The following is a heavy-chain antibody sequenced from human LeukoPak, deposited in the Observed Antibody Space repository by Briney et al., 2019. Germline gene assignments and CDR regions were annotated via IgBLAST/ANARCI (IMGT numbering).Heavy chain of an antibody. CDR2: INPSGGST. V-gene: IGHV1-46*01. CDR1: GYTFTSYY. CDR3: ALSNSYRSSSHVFDY. D-gene: IGHD6-6*01. J-gene: IGHJ4*02. Sequence: ASVKVSCKASGYTFTSYYMHLVRQAPGQGLEWMGIINPSGGSTSYAQKFQGRVTMTRDTSTSTVYMELSRLRSEDTAVYYCALSNSYRSSSHVFDYCGQGTLVTVSS.